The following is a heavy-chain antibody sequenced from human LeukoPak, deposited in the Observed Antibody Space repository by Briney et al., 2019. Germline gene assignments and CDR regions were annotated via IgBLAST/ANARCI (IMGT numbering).Heavy chain of an antibody. V-gene: IGHV4-59*01. J-gene: IGHJ3*02. CDR1: GGSINSYY. Sequence: SETLSLTCTVSGGSINSYYWSWIRQPPGKGLEWIGYIYYSGSTNYNPSLKSRVTISVDTSKNQFSLKLSSVTAADTAVYYCARTVTTDAFDIWGQGTMVTVSS. CDR3: ARTVTTDAFDI. D-gene: IGHD4-17*01. CDR2: IYYSGST.